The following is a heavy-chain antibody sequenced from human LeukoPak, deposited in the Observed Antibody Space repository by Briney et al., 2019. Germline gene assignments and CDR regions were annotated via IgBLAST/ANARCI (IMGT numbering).Heavy chain of an antibody. J-gene: IGHJ6*03. Sequence: GGSLRLSRAASGFTLSSYVMSWVRQAPGKGLEWVSEIIGSGGSTYNADSVKGRVTISRDNSKNTLYLQMNSLSSEDTAVYYCAKRGNPTVGHHYLDVWGKGTTVSVSS. V-gene: IGHV3-23*01. CDR1: GFTLSSYV. CDR3: AKRGNPTVGHHYLDV. D-gene: IGHD1-1*01. CDR2: IIGSGGST.